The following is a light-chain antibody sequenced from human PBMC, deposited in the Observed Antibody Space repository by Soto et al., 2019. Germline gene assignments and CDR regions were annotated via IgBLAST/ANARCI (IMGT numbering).Light chain of an antibody. CDR3: QQYHRYST. CDR2: KVS. Sequence: DLQMTQSPSTLSASVGDRVTITCRASQSISSWLAWYQQNPGRAPKLLIYKVSSSESGVPSRFSGSGSGTEFTLTISSLQPDDFATYYCQQYHRYSTFGQGTKVDI. J-gene: IGKJ1*01. CDR1: QSISSW. V-gene: IGKV1-5*03.